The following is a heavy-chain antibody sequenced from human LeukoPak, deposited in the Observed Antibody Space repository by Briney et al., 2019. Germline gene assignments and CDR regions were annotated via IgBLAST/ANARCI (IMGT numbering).Heavy chain of an antibody. CDR2: INHSGST. J-gene: IGHJ5*02. D-gene: IGHD6-13*01. CDR1: GGSFSGYY. CDR3: ARLTSSWGVNWFDP. Sequence: SETLSLTCAVYGGSFSGYYWSWIRQPPGKGLEWIGEINHSGSTNYNPSLKRRVTISVDTSQNQFSLKLSSVTAADTAVYYCARLTSSWGVNWFDPWGQGTLVTVSS. V-gene: IGHV4-34*01.